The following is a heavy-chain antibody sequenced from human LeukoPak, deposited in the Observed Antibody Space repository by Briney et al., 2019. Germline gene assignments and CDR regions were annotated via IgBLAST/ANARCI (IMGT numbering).Heavy chain of an antibody. CDR3: ATYCSSTSCYPFDY. D-gene: IGHD2-2*01. J-gene: IGHJ4*02. V-gene: IGHV1-2*02. CDR1: GYTFTGYY. Sequence: GASVKVSCNTFGYTFTGYYMHWVRQAPGQGLEWMGWINPNSGGTNYAQEFQGRVTMTRDTSISTAYMEVSRLRCNDTAVYYCATYCSSTSCYPFDYWGQGTLVTVSS. CDR2: INPNSGGT.